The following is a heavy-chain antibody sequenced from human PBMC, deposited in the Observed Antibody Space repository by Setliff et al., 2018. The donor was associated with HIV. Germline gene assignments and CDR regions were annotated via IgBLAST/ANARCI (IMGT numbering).Heavy chain of an antibody. CDR1: GFTFSTYT. CDR3: ARDRGLRGMLLSSKELGFYCMDV. Sequence: GESLKISCVTSGFTFSTYTMNWVRQAPGKGLEWVSSISYSSTYIYYADSVKGRFTISRDNAKNSLYLQMNSLRDGDAAVYYCARDRGLRGMLLSSKELGFYCMDVWGKGTTVTVSS. V-gene: IGHV3-21*01. J-gene: IGHJ6*03. CDR2: ISYSSTYI. D-gene: IGHD1-26*01.